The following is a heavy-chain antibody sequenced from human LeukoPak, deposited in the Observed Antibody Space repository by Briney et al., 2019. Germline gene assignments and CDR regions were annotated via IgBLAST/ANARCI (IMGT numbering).Heavy chain of an antibody. CDR2: INHSGST. J-gene: IGHJ4*02. Sequence: SETLSLTCAVYGGSLSGYYWSWIRQPPGKGLEWIGEINHSGSTNYNPSLKSRVTISADTSKNQFSLKLSSVTAADTAVYYCARGGPRPVYYYDSRGYYFDYWGQGTLVTVSS. CDR3: ARGGPRPVYYYDSRGYYFDY. D-gene: IGHD3-22*01. V-gene: IGHV4-34*01. CDR1: GGSLSGYY.